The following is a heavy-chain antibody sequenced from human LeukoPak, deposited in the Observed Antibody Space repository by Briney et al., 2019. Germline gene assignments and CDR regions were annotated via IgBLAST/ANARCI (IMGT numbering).Heavy chain of an antibody. D-gene: IGHD6-19*01. V-gene: IGHV3-23*01. CDR1: GFTFSSYA. CDR3: AKEGASTGWTFGAY. Sequence: GGSLRLSCAASGFTFSSYAMSWVRQAPGKGLEWVSAISGSGGSTYYADSVKGRFTISRDNSKNTLDLQMNSLRAEDTAVYYCAKEGASTGWTFGAYWGQGTLVTVSS. J-gene: IGHJ4*02. CDR2: ISGSGGST.